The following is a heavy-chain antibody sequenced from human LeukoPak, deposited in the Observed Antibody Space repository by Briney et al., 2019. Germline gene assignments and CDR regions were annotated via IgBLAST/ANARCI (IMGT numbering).Heavy chain of an antibody. J-gene: IGHJ4*02. CDR2: IYYSGNT. Sequence: SETLSLTCTVSGVSLTTYYWSWIRQPPGKGLEWSGYIYYSGNTHYNPSLQSRVTLSVDTSKNQFSLKLNSVTAADTAVYYCARHGGGNSLSYLDHWGQGTLVTVSS. D-gene: IGHD4-23*01. CDR3: ARHGGGNSLSYLDH. CDR1: GVSLTTYY. V-gene: IGHV4-59*08.